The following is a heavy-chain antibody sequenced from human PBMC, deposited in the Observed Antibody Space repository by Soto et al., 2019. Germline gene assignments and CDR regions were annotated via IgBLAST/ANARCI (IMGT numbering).Heavy chain of an antibody. D-gene: IGHD3-3*01. J-gene: IGHJ3*02. Sequence: EVQLVESGGGLVQPGGSLTLSCAASGLTVNADYMSWVRQAPGEGLEWVSVIFTGGNTYYIDSVKGRFTISRDNSKNNLYLQMNSLRVEDTAVYYCARESEAKADAFDIWGQGTMVTVSS. CDR2: IFTGGNT. CDR3: ARESEAKADAFDI. CDR1: GLTVNADY. V-gene: IGHV3-66*01.